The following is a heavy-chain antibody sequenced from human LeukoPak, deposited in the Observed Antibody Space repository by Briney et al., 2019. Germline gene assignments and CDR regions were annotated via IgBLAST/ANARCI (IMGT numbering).Heavy chain of an antibody. CDR1: GDSFTNYW. J-gene: IGHJ4*02. CDR2: IHAGDSSS. CDR3: ASAIHGTFFWGS. Sequence: GESLKISCKHSGDSFTNYWIGWVRQMPGTGLEWMGIIHAGDSSSAYTPSLQGQVTISVDKSISTAYLQWLSPKATDTAMYYCASAIHGTFFWGSWGQGTLVTVFS. D-gene: IGHD1-7*01. V-gene: IGHV5-51*01.